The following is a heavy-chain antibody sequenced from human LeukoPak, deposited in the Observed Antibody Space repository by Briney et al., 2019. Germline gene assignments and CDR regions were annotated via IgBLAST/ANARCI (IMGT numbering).Heavy chain of an antibody. D-gene: IGHD3-3*01. J-gene: IGHJ6*02. V-gene: IGHV1-46*01. CDR2: INPSGGST. CDR1: GYTFTSYY. CDR3: ARGGGYYDFWSGYFPTTPYYYGMDV. Sequence: ASVKVSCKASGYTFTSYYMHWVRQAPGQGLEWMGIINPSGGSTSYAQKFQGRVTMTRDTSTSTVYMELSSLRSEDTAVYYCARGGGYYDFWSGYFPTTPYYYGMDVWGQGTTVTVSS.